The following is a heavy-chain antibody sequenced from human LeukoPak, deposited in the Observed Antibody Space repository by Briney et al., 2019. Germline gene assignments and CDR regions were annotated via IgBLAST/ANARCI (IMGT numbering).Heavy chain of an antibody. D-gene: IGHD3-10*01. V-gene: IGHV3-7*04. CDR1: GFTFSTYY. Sequence: GGSLRLSCAASGFTFSTYYMSWVRQAPGKGLEWVANIKRDGSEKYYVDSVKGRFTISRDNANNLLYLQMNSLRAEDTAVYYCARDLYYGSGSYFDWGQGSLVIVSP. CDR2: IKRDGSEK. J-gene: IGHJ4*02. CDR3: ARDLYYGSGSYFD.